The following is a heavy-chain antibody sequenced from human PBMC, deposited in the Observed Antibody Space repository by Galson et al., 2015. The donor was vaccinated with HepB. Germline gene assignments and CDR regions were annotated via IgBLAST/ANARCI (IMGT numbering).Heavy chain of an antibody. CDR1: GGSISSYY. Sequence: SETLSLTCTVSGGSISSYYWSWIRQPPGKGLEWIGYIYYSGSTNYNPSLKSRVTISVDTSKNQFSLKLSSVTAADTAVYYCARKESSSWYRGNSNWFDPWGQGTLVTVSS. D-gene: IGHD6-13*01. CDR2: IYYSGST. J-gene: IGHJ5*02. CDR3: ARKESSSWYRGNSNWFDP. V-gene: IGHV4-59*01.